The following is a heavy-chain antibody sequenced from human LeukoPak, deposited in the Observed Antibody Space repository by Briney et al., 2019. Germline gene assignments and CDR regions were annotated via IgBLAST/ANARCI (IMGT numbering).Heavy chain of an antibody. CDR2: IKQDGSDK. V-gene: IGHV3-7*01. Sequence: PGGSLRLSCAPSGFTFSSYWMSWVRQAPGKGLEWVANIKQDGSDKYYVDSVKGRFTISRDNAQNSLYLQMNSLRAEGTAVYYCARDYRGGTWFDPWGQGTLVTVSS. CDR3: ARDYRGGTWFDP. J-gene: IGHJ5*02. CDR1: GFTFSSYW. D-gene: IGHD3-16*01.